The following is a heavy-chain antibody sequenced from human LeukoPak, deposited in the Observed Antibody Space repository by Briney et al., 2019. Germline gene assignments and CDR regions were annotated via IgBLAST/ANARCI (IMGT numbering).Heavy chain of an antibody. CDR1: GFTFSNYA. J-gene: IGHJ4*02. Sequence: GSLRLSCAASGFTFSNYAMNWVRLAPGKGLEWVSAISNRGGSTYYADSVKGRFTISRDNSKNTLYLQMNSPRAEDTATYYCARSPYYDFWSGYYFDFWGQGTLVTVSS. V-gene: IGHV3-23*01. D-gene: IGHD3-3*01. CDR2: ISNRGGST. CDR3: ARSPYYDFWSGYYFDF.